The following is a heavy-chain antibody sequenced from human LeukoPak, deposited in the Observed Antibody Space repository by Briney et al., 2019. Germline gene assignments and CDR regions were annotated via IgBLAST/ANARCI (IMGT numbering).Heavy chain of an antibody. CDR2: LGSGGDT. CDR1: GSNFNNYD. Sequence: QTGGSLRLSCAASGSNFNNYDMHWVRQAPGKGLEWVSGLGSGGDTYYPDSVRGRFTISKETAKNSLYLQVAGLRDDDTAVYYCVRGRRSYGFDHWGQGTQVTVSS. V-gene: IGHV3-13*01. CDR3: VRGRRSYGFDH. J-gene: IGHJ4*02. D-gene: IGHD3-16*01.